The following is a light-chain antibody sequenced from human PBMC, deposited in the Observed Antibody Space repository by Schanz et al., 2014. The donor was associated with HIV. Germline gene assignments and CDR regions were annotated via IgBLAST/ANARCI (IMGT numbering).Light chain of an antibody. CDR3: SSYATSHAFV. J-gene: IGLJ1*01. Sequence: QSALTQPPSASGSPGQSVTISYTGTSSDVGGYNYVSWYQQHPGKAPKLMIYDVTNRPSGVSDRFSGSMSGNAASLTISGLHAEDEADYYCSSYATSHAFVFGTGTKLTVL. V-gene: IGLV2-8*01. CDR2: DVT. CDR1: SSDVGGYNY.